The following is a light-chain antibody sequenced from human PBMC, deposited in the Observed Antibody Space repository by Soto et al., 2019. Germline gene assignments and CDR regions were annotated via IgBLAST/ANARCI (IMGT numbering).Light chain of an antibody. V-gene: IGKV1-39*01. Sequence: DIQMTKSPSSLATSIGNIVTITCRASQRINIYLNWYRQKPGKAPELLIYSASNLQSGVPSRFSGSGSGTDFTLTISGLQSEDFATYYCQQSFSTPTFGRGTRLEIK. J-gene: IGKJ5*01. CDR2: SAS. CDR3: QQSFSTPT. CDR1: QRINIY.